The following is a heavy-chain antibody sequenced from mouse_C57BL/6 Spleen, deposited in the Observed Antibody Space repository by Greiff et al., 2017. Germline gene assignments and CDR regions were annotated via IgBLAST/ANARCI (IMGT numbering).Heavy chain of an antibody. J-gene: IGHJ3*01. V-gene: IGHV1-82*01. D-gene: IGHD3-2*01. Sequence: VMLVESGPELVKPGASVKISCKASGYAFSSSWMNWVKQRPGKGLEWIGRIYPGDGDTNYNGKFKGKATLTADKSSSTAYMQLSSLTSEDSAVYFCARSGQPGGFAYWGQGTLVTVSA. CDR3: ARSGQPGGFAY. CDR1: GYAFSSSW. CDR2: IYPGDGDT.